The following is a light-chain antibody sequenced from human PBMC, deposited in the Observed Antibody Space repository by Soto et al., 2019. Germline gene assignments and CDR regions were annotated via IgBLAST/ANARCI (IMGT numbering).Light chain of an antibody. CDR3: LQYNSYPT. J-gene: IGKJ1*01. CDR1: QSMSSW. Sequence: DIQMTQSPSTLSASVVDRVTITCRASQSMSSWLAWYQQKPGKAPKLLIYKASSLESGVPSRFSGSGSGTEFTLTISSLQPDDFATYYCLQYNSYPTFGQGTKVEIK. V-gene: IGKV1-5*03. CDR2: KAS.